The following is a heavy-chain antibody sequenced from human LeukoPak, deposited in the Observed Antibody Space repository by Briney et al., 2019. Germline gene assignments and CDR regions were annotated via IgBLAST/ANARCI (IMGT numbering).Heavy chain of an antibody. J-gene: IGHJ3*02. CDR3: ARSRSGNYYDGFDI. Sequence: PGRSLRLSCAASGFTFSSYAMHWVRQAPGKGLEWVAVISYDGGNKYYADSVKGRFTISRDNSKNTLFLQMNSLRPEDTAVYDCARSRSGNYYDGFDIWGQGTMVTVSS. CDR1: GFTFSSYA. V-gene: IGHV3-30-3*01. D-gene: IGHD1-26*01. CDR2: ISYDGGNK.